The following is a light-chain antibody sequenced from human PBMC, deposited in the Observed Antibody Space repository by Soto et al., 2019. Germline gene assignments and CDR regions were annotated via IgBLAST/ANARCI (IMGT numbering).Light chain of an antibody. V-gene: IGKV1-16*02. J-gene: IGKJ4*01. CDR3: QQYHNYPVT. CDR1: QEISNH. Sequence: DIQMTQSPSSLSVSVGDRVTITCRASQEISNHLAWFQQKPGKPPKSLIYDASSLQSGVPSKFSGSGSGTDFTLTISSLQPEDFATYYCQQYHNYPVTFGGGTKVEIK. CDR2: DAS.